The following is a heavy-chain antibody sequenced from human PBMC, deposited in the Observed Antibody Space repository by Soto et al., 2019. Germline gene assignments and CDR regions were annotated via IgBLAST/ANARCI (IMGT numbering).Heavy chain of an antibody. Sequence: GASVKVSCKASGYTSTSYGSSWVRQAPGQGLEWMGWISAYNGNTNYAQKLQGRVTMTTDTSTSTAYMELRSLRSDDTAVYYCARGSLTYYDILTGPDISQPHYGMDVWGQGTTVTVSS. V-gene: IGHV1-18*01. J-gene: IGHJ6*02. CDR3: ARGSLTYYDILTGPDISQPHYGMDV. CDR2: ISAYNGNT. CDR1: GYTSTSYG. D-gene: IGHD3-9*01.